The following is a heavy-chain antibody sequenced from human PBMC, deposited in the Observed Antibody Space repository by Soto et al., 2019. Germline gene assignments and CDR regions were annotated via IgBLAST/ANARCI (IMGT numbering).Heavy chain of an antibody. V-gene: IGHV4-31*03. J-gene: IGHJ4*02. CDR2: MYYRGSF. CDR1: SGSVSSGSYY. CDR3: ARGGYGSDSGGNSVWDY. Sequence: QVQLQESGPGLVKPSETLSLTCTVSSGSVSSGSYYWSWIRQVPGKNLEWIGYMYYRGSFYYNPSLKSRVSISLDPSKNQLSLKLTSVTAADTAVYYCARGGYGSDSGGNSVWDYWGRGTLVTVSA. D-gene: IGHD4-17*01.